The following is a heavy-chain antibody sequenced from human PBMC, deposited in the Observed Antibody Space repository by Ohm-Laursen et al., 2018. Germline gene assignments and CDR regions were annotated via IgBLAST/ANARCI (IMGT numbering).Heavy chain of an antibody. J-gene: IGHJ6*02. CDR2: INPNSGGT. CDR3: ARDQYGDSRYYYYGMDV. V-gene: IGHV1-2*02. D-gene: IGHD4-17*01. CDR1: GYTFTGYY. Sequence: ASVKVSCNASGYTFTGYYMHWVRQAPGQGLEWMGWINPNSGGTNYAQKFQGRVTMTRDTSISTAYMELSRLRSDDTAVYYCARDQYGDSRYYYYGMDVWGQGTTVTVSS.